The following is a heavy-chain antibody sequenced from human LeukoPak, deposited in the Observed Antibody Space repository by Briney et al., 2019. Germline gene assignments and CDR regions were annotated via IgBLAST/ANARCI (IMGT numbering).Heavy chain of an antibody. J-gene: IGHJ6*02. V-gene: IGHV3-74*01. CDR1: GFTFSRDW. CDR3: ARENFYGMDV. Sequence: PGGSLTLSCAASGFTFSRDWMNWVRQAPGKGLVWVSRINSDGSTTRYADSVKGRFTISRDNAKNTMYLQMNSLRAEDTAVYYCARENFYGMDVWGQGTTVTVSS. CDR2: INSDGSTT.